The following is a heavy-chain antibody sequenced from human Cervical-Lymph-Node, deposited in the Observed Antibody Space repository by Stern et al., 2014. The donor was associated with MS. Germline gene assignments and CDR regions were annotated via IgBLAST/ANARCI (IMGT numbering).Heavy chain of an antibody. J-gene: IGHJ6*02. D-gene: IGHD2-2*01. CDR1: GGTFSSYT. CDR2: IIPILGIA. CDR3: ARYAREYYYYGMDV. Sequence: VQLLESGAEVKKPGSSVKVSWKASGGTFSSYTISWVRKAPGQGLEWMGKIIPILGIANYAQKFQGRVTMPADKSTSIAYIELSSLRSEDTAVYYCARYAREYYYYGMDVWGQGTTVTVSS. V-gene: IGHV1-69*09.